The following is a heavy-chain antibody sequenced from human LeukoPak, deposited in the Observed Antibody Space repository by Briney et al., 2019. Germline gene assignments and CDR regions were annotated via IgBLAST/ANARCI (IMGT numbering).Heavy chain of an antibody. Sequence: PSETLSLTCTVSGGSISSGSYYWGYIRQPPQKGLEWIGRVYYSGSTYYNPSLKSRVTISVDTSKNHYSLKLSSVTAADTAVYYCARQGLWELPTFDSWGQGTLVSVSS. CDR2: VYYSGST. D-gene: IGHD1-26*01. CDR1: GGSISSGSYY. V-gene: IGHV4-39*01. J-gene: IGHJ4*02. CDR3: ARQGLWELPTFDS.